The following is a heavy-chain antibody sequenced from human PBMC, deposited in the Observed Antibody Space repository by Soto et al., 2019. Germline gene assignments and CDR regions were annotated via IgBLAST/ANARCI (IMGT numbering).Heavy chain of an antibody. CDR3: ARDLRVGANENWFDP. CDR1: GGTFSSYA. Sequence: QVQLVQSGAEVKKPGSSVKVSCKASGGTFSSYAISWVRQAPGQGLEWMGGIIPIFGTTNYAEKVQGRVTITADESTSTAYMELSSLRSEDTAVYYCARDLRVGANENWFDPWGQGTLVTVSS. V-gene: IGHV1-69*01. J-gene: IGHJ5*02. D-gene: IGHD1-26*01. CDR2: IIPIFGTT.